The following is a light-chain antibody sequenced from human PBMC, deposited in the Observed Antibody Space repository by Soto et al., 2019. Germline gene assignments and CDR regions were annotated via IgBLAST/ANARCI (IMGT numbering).Light chain of an antibody. Sequence: QAVVTQPASVSGSPGQSIAISCTGTSSDIGDYNYVSWYQQHPVKAPKLIIYDVSNRPSGVSDRFSGSKSGNTASLTISGLQAEDEADYYCSSYTSSSTPYVFGTGTQLTVL. J-gene: IGLJ1*01. V-gene: IGLV2-14*01. CDR2: DVS. CDR3: SSYTSSSTPYV. CDR1: SSDIGDYNY.